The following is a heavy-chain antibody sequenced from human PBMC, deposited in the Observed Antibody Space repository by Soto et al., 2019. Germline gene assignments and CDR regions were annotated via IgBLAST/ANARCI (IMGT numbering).Heavy chain of an antibody. V-gene: IGHV4-31*03. J-gene: IGHJ6*02. CDR1: GGSISSGGYY. D-gene: IGHD3-10*01. Sequence: QVQLQESGPGLVKPSQTLSLTCTVSGGSISSGGYYWSWIRQHPGKGLEWIGYIYYSGSTYDNPCLRSRATIPADTSKNQFSLKLSAVTAADTAVYWCARGYYGSGNYYISSLGMDLWGQGTTVTVSS. CDR3: ARGYYGSGNYYISSLGMDL. CDR2: IYYSGST.